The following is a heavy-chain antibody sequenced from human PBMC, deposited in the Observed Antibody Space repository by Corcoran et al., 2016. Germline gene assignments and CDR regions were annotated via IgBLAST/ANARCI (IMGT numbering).Heavy chain of an antibody. D-gene: IGHD3-10*01. J-gene: IGHJ4*02. CDR2: IYYSGST. CDR3: ARAPMVRGVSFDY. CDR1: GGSVSSCSYY. Sequence: QVQLQESGPGLVKPSETLSITCTVSGGSVSSCSYYGIWIRQPPGKGLEWSGYIYYSGSTNYNPSLKSRVTLSVDTSKNQFSLKLSSVTDADTAVYYGARAPMVRGVSFDYWGQGTLVTVSS. V-gene: IGHV4-61*01.